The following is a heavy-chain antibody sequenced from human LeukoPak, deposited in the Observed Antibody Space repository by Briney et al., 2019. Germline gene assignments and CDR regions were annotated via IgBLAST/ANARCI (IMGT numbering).Heavy chain of an antibody. J-gene: IGHJ4*02. CDR1: GFTFSSYW. CDR2: IKQDGSEK. D-gene: IGHD1-1*01. CDR3: ARVGTLSYEKFFDY. Sequence: GGSLRLSCAASGFTFSSYWMSWVRQAPGKGLEWVANIKQDGSEKYYVDSVKGRFTISRDNAKNSLYLQMNNLRAEDTAVYYCARVGTLSYEKFFDYWGQGTLVTVSS. V-gene: IGHV3-7*04.